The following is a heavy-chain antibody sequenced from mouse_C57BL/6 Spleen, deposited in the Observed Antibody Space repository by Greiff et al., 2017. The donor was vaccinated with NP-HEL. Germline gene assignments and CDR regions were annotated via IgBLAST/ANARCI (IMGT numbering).Heavy chain of an antibody. CDR1: GYTFTSYW. CDR2: IDPSDSYT. CDR3: ARWATGKGVDY. D-gene: IGHD4-1*02. J-gene: IGHJ2*01. V-gene: IGHV1-69*01. Sequence: QVQLKQPGAELVMPGASVKLSCKASGYTFTSYWMHWVKQRPGQGLEWIGEIDPSDSYTNYNQKFKGKSTLTVDKSSSTAYMQLSSLTSEDSAVYYCARWATGKGVDYWGQGTTLTVSS.